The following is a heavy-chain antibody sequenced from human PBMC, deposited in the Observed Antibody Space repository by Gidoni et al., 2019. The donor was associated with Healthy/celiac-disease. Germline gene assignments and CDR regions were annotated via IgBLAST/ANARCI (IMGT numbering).Heavy chain of an antibody. V-gene: IGHV3-30-3*01. D-gene: IGHD2-21*02. CDR3: ARGLAYCGGDCLYGMDV. CDR2: ISYDGSNK. CDR1: GFTFISYA. Sequence: QVQLVESGGGVVHPGRSLSLSCAASGFTFISYAMPWVRQGPGKGLEWVAVISYDGSNKYYADSVKGRFTISRDNSKNTLYLQMNSLRAEDTAVYYCARGLAYCGGDCLYGMDVWGQGTTVTVSS. J-gene: IGHJ6*02.